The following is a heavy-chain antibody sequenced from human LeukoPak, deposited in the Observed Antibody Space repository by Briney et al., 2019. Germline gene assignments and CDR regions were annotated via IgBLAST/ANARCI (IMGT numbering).Heavy chain of an antibody. CDR1: GLTFRDYY. CDR2: ISSSDITR. D-gene: IGHD1-26*01. J-gene: IGHJ4*02. CDR3: AREGGAYRLDY. V-gene: IGHV3-11*01. Sequence: GGSLRLSCAASGLTFRDYYMSWIRQAPGKGLEWISYISSSDITRYYADSVKGRFTVSRDNTKNSLFLQMDSLRAEDTAVYYCAREGGAYRLDYWGQGTLVTVSS.